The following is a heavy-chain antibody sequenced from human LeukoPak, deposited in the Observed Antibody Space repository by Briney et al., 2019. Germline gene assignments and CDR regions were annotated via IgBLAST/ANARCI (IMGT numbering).Heavy chain of an antibody. CDR2: ISGSGGST. CDR3: AKNYESGRGVPYGMDV. D-gene: IGHD3-10*01. Sequence: GGSLRLSCAASEFTFSSYAMSWVRQAPGKGLEWVSSISGSGGSTYYADSVKGRFTISRDNSENTLYLQMSSLRDEDTAVYYCAKNYESGRGVPYGMDVWGQGTTVTVSS. J-gene: IGHJ6*02. V-gene: IGHV3-23*01. CDR1: EFTFSSYA.